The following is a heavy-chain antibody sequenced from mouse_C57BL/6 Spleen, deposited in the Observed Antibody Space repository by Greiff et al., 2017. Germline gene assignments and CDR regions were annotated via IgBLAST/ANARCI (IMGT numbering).Heavy chain of an antibody. CDR1: GYTFTTYP. V-gene: IGHV1-47*01. Sequence: VQLQQSGAELVRPGASVKMSCKASGYTFTTYPIEWMKQNHGKSLEWIGNFHPYNDNTKYNEKFKGKATLTVEKSSSTVYLELSRLTSDDSAVYYCARRYYYGSSPHFDYWGQGTTLTVSS. J-gene: IGHJ2*01. D-gene: IGHD1-1*01. CDR2: FHPYNDNT. CDR3: ARRYYYGSSPHFDY.